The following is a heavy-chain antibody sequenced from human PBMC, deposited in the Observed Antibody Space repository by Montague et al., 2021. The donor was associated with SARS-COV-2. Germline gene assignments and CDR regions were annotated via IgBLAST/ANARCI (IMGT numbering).Heavy chain of an antibody. CDR3: ARGGDNSADHYYDGMDV. Sequence: SETLSLTCTVSGAPISRNYWNWIRQPPGKGLEWIGYIYYSGTTNCNPSLKSRVTMSVDTSKNQFSLKLNSVTAADTAVYYCARGGDNSADHYYDGMDVWGLGTTVTVSS. CDR2: IYYSGTT. V-gene: IGHV4-59*01. D-gene: IGHD4-23*01. CDR1: GAPISRNY. J-gene: IGHJ6*02.